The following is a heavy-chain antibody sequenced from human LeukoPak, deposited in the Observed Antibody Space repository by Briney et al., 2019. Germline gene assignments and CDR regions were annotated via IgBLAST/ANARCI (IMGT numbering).Heavy chain of an antibody. J-gene: IGHJ4*02. D-gene: IGHD2-2*01. CDR2: ISGNNDNQ. V-gene: IGHV1-18*01. CDR3: ARDGTSTDDY. Sequence: ASVRVSCKTSGYTFSNFGINWVRQAPGQGLEWMGWISGNNDNQNYGQKFQGRFTVTTDSSTSTAYMELRNLTFGDTAVYYCARDGTSTDDYWGQGTLVTVSS. CDR1: GYTFSNFG.